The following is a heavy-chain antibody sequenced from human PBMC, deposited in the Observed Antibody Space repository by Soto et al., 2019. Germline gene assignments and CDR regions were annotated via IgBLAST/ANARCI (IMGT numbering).Heavy chain of an antibody. CDR3: ARPSGPYYDSSRNDAFDI. J-gene: IGHJ3*02. V-gene: IGHV1-8*01. Sequence: QVQLVQSGTEVKKPGASVKVSCKASGYTFTSFDINWVRQATGQGLEWMGWMNPNSGNTGYAQKFQGRGTMTRNTSISTAYMELSSLRSEDTAVYYCARPSGPYYDSSRNDAFDIWGQGTVVTVSS. D-gene: IGHD3-22*01. CDR1: GYTFTSFD. CDR2: MNPNSGNT.